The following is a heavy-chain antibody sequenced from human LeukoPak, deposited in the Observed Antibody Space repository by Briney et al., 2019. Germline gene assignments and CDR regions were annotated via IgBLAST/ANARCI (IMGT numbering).Heavy chain of an antibody. CDR1: GFTVSNSY. J-gene: IGHJ4*02. V-gene: IGHV3-53*01. CDR3: AKTGGPWD. CDR2: IYRDGST. Sequence: GGSPRLSCAASGFTVSNSYMTWVRQAPGKGLEWVSVIYRDGSTYYADSVKGRFTISRDNSKNTLYLQMYSLRAEDTAVYYCAKTGGPWDWGQGALVTVSS. D-gene: IGHD7-27*01.